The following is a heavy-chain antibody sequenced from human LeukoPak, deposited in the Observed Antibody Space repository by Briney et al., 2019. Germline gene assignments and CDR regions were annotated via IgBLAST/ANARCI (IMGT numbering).Heavy chain of an antibody. D-gene: IGHD2-15*01. V-gene: IGHV3-21*01. Sequence: PGGSLRLSCAASGFTFSSYSMSWVRQAPGKGLEWVSSISSSSSYIYYADSVKGRFTISRDNAKNSLYLQMNSLRAEDTAVYYCARDLPLIVVVVAAPAFDIWGQGTMVTVSS. CDR3: ARDLPLIVVVVAAPAFDI. CDR2: ISSSSSYI. CDR1: GFTFSSYS. J-gene: IGHJ3*02.